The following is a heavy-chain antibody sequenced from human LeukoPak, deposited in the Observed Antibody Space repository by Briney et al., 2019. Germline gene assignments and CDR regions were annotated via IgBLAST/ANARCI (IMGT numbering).Heavy chain of an antibody. J-gene: IGHJ4*02. CDR1: GFTFSSYW. CDR3: ATTPSSSEFDY. CDR2: IKQDGSEK. V-gene: IGHV3-7*01. Sequence: GGSLRLSCAASGFTFSSYWMSWVRQAPGKGLEWVANIKQDGSEKYYVDSVKGRFTISRDNAKKSLYLQMNSLRAEDTAVYYCATTPSSSEFDYWGQGTLVTVSS. D-gene: IGHD6-13*01.